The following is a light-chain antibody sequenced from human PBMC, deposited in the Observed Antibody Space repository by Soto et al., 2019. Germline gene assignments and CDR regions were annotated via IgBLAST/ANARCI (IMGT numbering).Light chain of an antibody. V-gene: IGKV3-20*01. Sequence: VLTQSPVTLSLCPGERATLSCRASQSVSSYLAWYQQKPGQAPRLLIYGASNRATGIPDRFSGSGSGTDFTLTISRLEPEDFAVYYCQQYGSSGTFGQGTKVDI. CDR2: GAS. CDR1: QSVSSY. CDR3: QQYGSSGT. J-gene: IGKJ1*01.